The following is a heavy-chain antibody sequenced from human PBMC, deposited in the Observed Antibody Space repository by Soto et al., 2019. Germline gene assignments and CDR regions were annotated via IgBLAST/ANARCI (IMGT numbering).Heavy chain of an antibody. V-gene: IGHV1-3*01. CDR3: ARDRRSIVGATYYFHY. CDR2: INAGNGNT. CDR1: GYTFTSYS. D-gene: IGHD1-26*01. J-gene: IGHJ4*02. Sequence: ASVKVSCKASGYTFTSYSMHWGRPAPGQRLEWMGWINAGNGNTKYSQKFQGRVTITADESTSTAYMELSSLRSEDTAVYYCARDRRSIVGATYYFHYWGQGTLVTVSS.